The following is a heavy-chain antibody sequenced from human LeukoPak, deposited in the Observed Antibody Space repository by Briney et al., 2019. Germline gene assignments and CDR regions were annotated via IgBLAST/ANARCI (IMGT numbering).Heavy chain of an antibody. CDR2: IIPIFGTA. CDR3: ARDPDPRITIFGPPV. V-gene: IGHV1-69*05. J-gene: IGHJ4*02. CDR1: GGTFSSYA. Sequence: GASVKVPCKASGGTFSSYAISWVRQAPGQGLEWMGGIIPIFGTANYAQKFQGRVTITTDESTSTAYMELSSLRSEDTAVYYCARDPDPRITIFGPPVWGQGTLVTVSS. D-gene: IGHD3-3*01.